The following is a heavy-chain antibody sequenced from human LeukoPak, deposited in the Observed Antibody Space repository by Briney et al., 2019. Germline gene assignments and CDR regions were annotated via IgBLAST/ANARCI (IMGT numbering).Heavy chain of an antibody. J-gene: IGHJ4*02. CDR3: ARQEQWLGFDY. D-gene: IGHD6-19*01. Sequence: GESLKISFKVSGYSFSTYWIGWVRQMPGKGLEWMGMIYPGDSDTRYSPSFQGQVTFSADKSISTAYLQWSSLKASDTAMYYCARQEQWLGFDYWGQGTLVTVSS. V-gene: IGHV5-51*01. CDR1: GYSFSTYW. CDR2: IYPGDSDT.